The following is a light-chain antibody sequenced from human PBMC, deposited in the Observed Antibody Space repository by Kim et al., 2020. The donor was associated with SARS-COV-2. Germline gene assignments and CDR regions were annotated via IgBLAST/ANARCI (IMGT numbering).Light chain of an antibody. V-gene: IGKV3-20*01. Sequence: PWERATRACRASQSGRGSYLAWYQQQKRGQAPRLLIYGASSRATGIPDRFSGSGFGTDFTLTISRLEPEDFAVYYCLQYGNAPDTFGQGTRLEIK. CDR3: LQYGNAPDT. CDR2: GAS. J-gene: IGKJ5*01. CDR1: QSGRGSY.